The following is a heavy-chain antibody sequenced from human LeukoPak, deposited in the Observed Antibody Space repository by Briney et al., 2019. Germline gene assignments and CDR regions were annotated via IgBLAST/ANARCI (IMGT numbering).Heavy chain of an antibody. D-gene: IGHD3-10*02. CDR1: GFTFSNAW. CDR2: IKRKTDGGTT. Sequence: GGSLRLSCAASGFTFSNAWMSWVRQAPGKGLEWVGRIKRKTDGGTTDYAAPVKGRFTISRDDSKNTLYLQMKSLKTEDTAVYYCTTEEHQPYVLDPWGQGTLVTVSS. CDR3: TTEEHQPYVLDP. J-gene: IGHJ5*02. V-gene: IGHV3-15*01.